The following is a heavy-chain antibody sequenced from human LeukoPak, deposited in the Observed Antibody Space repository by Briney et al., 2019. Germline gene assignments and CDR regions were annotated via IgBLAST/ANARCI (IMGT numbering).Heavy chain of an antibody. J-gene: IGHJ4*02. CDR1: GFTFSNYN. Sequence: GGSLILSCAASGFTFSNYNMNWVRQAPGKGLEWVSSISSSNNYIYYADSVKGRFTISRDNAKNSLYLQMNSLRAEDTAVYYCARRSPNYYFDYWGQGTPVTVSS. V-gene: IGHV3-21*01. CDR3: ARRSPNYYFDY. CDR2: ISSSNNYI.